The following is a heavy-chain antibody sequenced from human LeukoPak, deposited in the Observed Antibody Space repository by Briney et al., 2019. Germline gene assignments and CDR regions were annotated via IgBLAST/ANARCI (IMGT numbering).Heavy chain of an antibody. CDR1: GYTFTSYY. Sequence: GASVKVSCKASGYTFTSYYMHWVRQAPGQGLEWMGIINPSGGSTSYAQKFQGRVTMTRDTSTSTVYMELSSLRSEDTAVYYCARDLRGDYGYSHFDYWGQGTLVIVSS. V-gene: IGHV1-46*01. CDR2: INPSGGST. J-gene: IGHJ4*02. CDR3: ARDLRGDYGYSHFDY. D-gene: IGHD5-24*01.